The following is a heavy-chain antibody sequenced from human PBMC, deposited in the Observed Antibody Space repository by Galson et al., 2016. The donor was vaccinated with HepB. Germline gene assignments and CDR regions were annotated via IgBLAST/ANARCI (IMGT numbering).Heavy chain of an antibody. D-gene: IGHD6-19*01. CDR1: GFTFGDYL. CDR2: ITTKPYGGTT. J-gene: IGHJ6*02. V-gene: IGHV3-49*04. Sequence: SLRLSCAASGFTFGDYLMSWVRQAPGKGLEWVGFITTKPYGGTTEYAASVKGRFTISRDDSKSIAYLQMSSLKAGDTAVYYCTREPLSSSGWSIYYFYGMDVWGQGTTVTVSS. CDR3: TREPLSSSGWSIYYFYGMDV.